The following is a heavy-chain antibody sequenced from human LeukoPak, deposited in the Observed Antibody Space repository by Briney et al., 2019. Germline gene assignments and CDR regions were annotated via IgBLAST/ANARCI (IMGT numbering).Heavy chain of an antibody. CDR3: VRDLGGNAFDY. D-gene: IGHD4-23*01. V-gene: IGHV3-7*01. J-gene: IGHJ4*02. CDR2: IKEDGSET. Sequence: PGGSLRLSCAASGFTFKKYWMNWVRQVPGKGLECLANIKEDGSETYYADSVKGRFTISGDNPKNLLFLQINSLRVEDTAVYYCVRDLGGNAFDYWGQGTLVTVSS. CDR1: GFTFKKYW.